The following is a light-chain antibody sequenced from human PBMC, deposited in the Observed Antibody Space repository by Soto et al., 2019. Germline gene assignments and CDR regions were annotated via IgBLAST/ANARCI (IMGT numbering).Light chain of an antibody. CDR1: QSINDL. V-gene: IGKV1-5*03. J-gene: IGKJ1*01. Sequence: DIQMTQSPSTLSASVGDRVTITCRASQSINDLLAWYQQKPGRAPNLLIYEASNLESGVPSRFTGSGSGTEFTLTIYSLQPDDFASYYCQQYRSYPWTFGQGTKVEIK. CDR2: EAS. CDR3: QQYRSYPWT.